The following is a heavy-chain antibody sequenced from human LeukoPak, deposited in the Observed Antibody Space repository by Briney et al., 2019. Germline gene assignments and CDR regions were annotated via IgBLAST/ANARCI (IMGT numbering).Heavy chain of an antibody. CDR1: GASMSSNY. CDR3: ASTRRAAVAGRFDS. D-gene: IGHD6-19*01. CDR2: IYHSGNT. Sequence: PSETLALTCNVSGASMSSNYWSWIRQPPGKGLEWIGYIYHSGNTNYSPSLESRVTMSVDESKNQFSLRVHFVSAADTAVYYCASTRRAAVAGRFDSWGQGTLVTVSS. V-gene: IGHV4-4*09. J-gene: IGHJ4*02.